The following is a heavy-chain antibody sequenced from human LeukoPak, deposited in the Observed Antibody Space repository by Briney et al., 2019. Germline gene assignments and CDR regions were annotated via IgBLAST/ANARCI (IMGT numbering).Heavy chain of an antibody. CDR3: ARGIRDYYDSSGYYYVGTGGDYMDV. CDR1: GYTFTSYD. CDR2: INPNSGNT. V-gene: IGHV1-8*02. D-gene: IGHD3-22*01. Sequence: ASVKVSCKASGYTFTSYDINWVRQATGQGLEWMGRINPNSGNTDYAQKFQGRVTMTRNTSTSTAYMELSSLRSEDTAVYYCARGIRDYYDSSGYYYVGTGGDYMDVWGKGTTVTVSS. J-gene: IGHJ6*03.